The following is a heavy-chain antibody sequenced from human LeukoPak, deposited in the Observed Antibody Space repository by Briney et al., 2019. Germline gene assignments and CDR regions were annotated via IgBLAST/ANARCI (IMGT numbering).Heavy chain of an antibody. J-gene: IGHJ4*02. CDR3: AKANLPVVPAASYYFDY. D-gene: IGHD2-2*01. CDR1: GFTFDDYA. V-gene: IGHV3-9*01. CDR2: ISWNSGSI. Sequence: GRSLRLSCAASGFTFDDYAMHWVRQAPGKGLEWVSGISWNSGSIGYADSVKGRFTISRDNAKNSLYLQMNSLRAEDTALYYCAKANLPVVPAASYYFDYWGQGTLVTVSS.